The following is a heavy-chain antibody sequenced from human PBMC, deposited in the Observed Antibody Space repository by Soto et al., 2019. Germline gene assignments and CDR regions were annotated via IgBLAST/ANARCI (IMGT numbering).Heavy chain of an antibody. CDR1: GFTFSSYS. D-gene: IGHD3-10*01. Sequence: XGSLWLSCAASGFTFSSYSMNWVRQAPGKGLEWVSSISSSSSYIYYADSVKGRFTISRDNAKNSLYLQMNSLRAEDTAVYYCARRTEYYFDYWGQGTLVTVSS. V-gene: IGHV3-21*01. CDR2: ISSSSSYI. CDR3: ARRTEYYFDY. J-gene: IGHJ4*02.